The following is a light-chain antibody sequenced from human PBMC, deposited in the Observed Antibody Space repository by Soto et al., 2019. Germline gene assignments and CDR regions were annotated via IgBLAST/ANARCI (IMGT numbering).Light chain of an antibody. V-gene: IGKV3D-15*01. CDR1: QSVSSS. J-gene: IGKJ1*01. Sequence: EIVMTQSPSTLSVSVGDRVTLTCRASQSVSSSLAWYQQTPGQAPRLLIYGASSRATGIPDRFSGSGSGTDFTLTISRLEPEDLGLYYCQQYNNWPRSSGQATKVDI. CDR3: QQYNNWPRS. CDR2: GAS.